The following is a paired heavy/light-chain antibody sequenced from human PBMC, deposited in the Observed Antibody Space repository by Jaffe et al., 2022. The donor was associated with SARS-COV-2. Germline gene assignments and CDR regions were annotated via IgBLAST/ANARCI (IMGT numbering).Heavy chain of an antibody. CDR2: IWFDGNNK. Sequence: QVQLVESGGGVVRPGGSLRLSCAASGFTISTYGMHWVRQAPGKGLEWVAVIWFDGNNKYYADSVKGRFTISRDNSKNTLYLQMNSLRDEDTAVYYCARLGFGDNAWDWVDPWGQGTLVTVSS. CDR1: GFTISTYG. D-gene: IGHD3-10*01. CDR3: ARLGFGDNAWDWVDP. V-gene: IGHV3-33*01. J-gene: IGHJ5*02.
Light chain of an antibody. CDR1: NSNIGRRT. CDR3: AAWDDSLNVV. CDR2: NAN. J-gene: IGLJ3*02. Sequence: QSVLTQPPSASGTPGQRVAISCSGTNSNIGRRTVNWYQQLPGTAPKLLIYNANRRPSGVPDRFSGSKSGTSASLAISGLQSEDEADYYCAAWDDSLNVVFGGGTKLTVL. V-gene: IGLV1-44*01.